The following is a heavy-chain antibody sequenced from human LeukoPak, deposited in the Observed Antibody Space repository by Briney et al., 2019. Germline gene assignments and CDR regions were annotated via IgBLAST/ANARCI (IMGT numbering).Heavy chain of an antibody. Sequence: GGSLRLSCAASGFTFSSYAMSWVRQAPGKGLEWVSAISGSGGSTYYADSVKGRFTISRDNSKNTLYLQMNSLRAEDTAVYYCAKVTYYYDSGGYYYLYFDYWGQGTLVTVSS. CDR3: AKVTYYYDSGGYYYLYFDY. D-gene: IGHD3-22*01. CDR2: ISGSGGST. V-gene: IGHV3-23*01. CDR1: GFTFSSYA. J-gene: IGHJ4*02.